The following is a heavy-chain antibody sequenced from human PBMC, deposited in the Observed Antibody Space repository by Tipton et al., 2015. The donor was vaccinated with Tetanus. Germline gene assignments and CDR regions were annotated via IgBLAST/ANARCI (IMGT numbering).Heavy chain of an antibody. CDR2: ISHTGST. D-gene: IGHD1-26*01. V-gene: IGHV4-31*03. CDR3: SGRTLRWSRDY. CDR1: GVSIKSGGFY. Sequence: TLSLTCNVSGVSIKSGGFYWSWIRQLPGRGLEYIGFISHTGSTNYSPSLKSRLIMSVDTSTDQFSLHLTSVTAADTAVYYCSGRTLRWSRDYWGQGTRVTFSS. J-gene: IGHJ4*02.